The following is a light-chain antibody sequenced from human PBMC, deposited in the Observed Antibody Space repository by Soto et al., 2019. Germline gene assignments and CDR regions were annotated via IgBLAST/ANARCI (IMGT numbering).Light chain of an antibody. J-gene: IGKJ2*01. Sequence: DIQMTQSPSSLSASVGDRVTITCRASQSMSSYLNWYQQKPGKAPKLLIYAASSLQSGVPSRFSGSGSGTDLTLTISRLQPEDFATYYCQQSYSTPRTFGQGTKLEIQ. CDR3: QQSYSTPRT. CDR2: AAS. CDR1: QSMSSY. V-gene: IGKV1-39*01.